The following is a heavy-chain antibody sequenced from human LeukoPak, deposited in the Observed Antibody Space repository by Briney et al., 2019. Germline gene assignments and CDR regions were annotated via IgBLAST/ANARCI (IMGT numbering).Heavy chain of an antibody. D-gene: IGHD6-13*01. CDR3: AREDSSSRFDY. J-gene: IGHJ4*02. Sequence: SETLSLTCTVSGGSINSYYWSWIRQPPGRGLEWIGYVYYTGSTNYSPSLKSRVTISVDTSKNQLSLKLTSVTAADTAVYHCAREDSSSRFDYWGQGSLVTVSS. V-gene: IGHV4-59*01. CDR1: GGSINSYY. CDR2: VYYTGST.